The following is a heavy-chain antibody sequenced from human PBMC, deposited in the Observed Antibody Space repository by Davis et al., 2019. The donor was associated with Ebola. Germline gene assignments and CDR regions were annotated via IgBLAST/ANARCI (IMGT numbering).Heavy chain of an antibody. CDR1: GGSFSGYY. V-gene: IGHV4-34*01. J-gene: IGHJ6*02. Sequence: MPSETLSLTCAVYGGSFSGYYWSWIRQTPGKGLEWIVESSHTGKTNYNPSLKSRVSTSVDNSKNQLSLTLNSVTAADTAVYYCARGHSYGSMVYGMDLWGQGTTVAVSS. CDR2: SSHTGKT. CDR3: ARGHSYGSMVYGMDL. D-gene: IGHD5-18*01.